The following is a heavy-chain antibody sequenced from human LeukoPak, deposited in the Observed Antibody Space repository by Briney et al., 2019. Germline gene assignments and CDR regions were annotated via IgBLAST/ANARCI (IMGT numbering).Heavy chain of an antibody. CDR1: GFTFSDYG. CDR3: AKQEDYNYYYMDV. J-gene: IGHJ6*03. V-gene: IGHV3-30*02. CDR2: IRYDGSNK. Sequence: GGSLRLSCAASGFTFSDYGMHWVRQAPGKGLEWVAFIRYDGSNKYYRDSVKGRFTISRDTSKNTLYLQMNSLRTEDTAVYYCAKQEDYNYYYMDVWGKGTTVTISS.